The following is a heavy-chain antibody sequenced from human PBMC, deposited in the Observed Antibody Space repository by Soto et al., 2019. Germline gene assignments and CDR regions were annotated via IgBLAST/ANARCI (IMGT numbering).Heavy chain of an antibody. CDR2: MYYNGNI. J-gene: IGHJ5*02. CDR3: ASGGNWFDP. CDR1: GASISNYY. Sequence: ETLSLICDVSGASISNYYWTWVRQSPEKGLEWIGYMYYNGNINYNPSLKSRVTISIDTSKNQFSLTLKSVTAADTAVYYCASGGNWFDPWGQGVLVTVYS. V-gene: IGHV4-59*01.